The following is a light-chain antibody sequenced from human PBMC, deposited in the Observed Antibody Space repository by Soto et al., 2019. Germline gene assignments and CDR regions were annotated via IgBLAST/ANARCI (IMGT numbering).Light chain of an antibody. Sequence: DIQMTQSPASLSACVGGSVPITCRRSQSMTNCINLDQQNPGKHPKSLIFGPSTLQTGVPPRFRGSGSGADFSLTISCLQSKDLPIYFCQQSLCAPRAFGQGPRVSIK. CDR2: GPS. J-gene: IGKJ1*01. V-gene: IGKV1-39*01. CDR1: QSMTNC. CDR3: QQSLCAPRA.